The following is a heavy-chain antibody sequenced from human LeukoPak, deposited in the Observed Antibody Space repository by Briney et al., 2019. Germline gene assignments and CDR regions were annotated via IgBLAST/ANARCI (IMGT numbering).Heavy chain of an antibody. Sequence: ALVKVSCKASGYTFTSYGISWVRQAPGQGLEWMGWISAYNGNTNYAQKLQGRVTMTTDTSTSTAYMELWSLRSDDTAVYYCARDYYDSSGGDYFDYWGQGTLVTVSS. V-gene: IGHV1-18*01. J-gene: IGHJ4*02. CDR2: ISAYNGNT. D-gene: IGHD3-22*01. CDR1: GYTFTSYG. CDR3: ARDYYDSSGGDYFDY.